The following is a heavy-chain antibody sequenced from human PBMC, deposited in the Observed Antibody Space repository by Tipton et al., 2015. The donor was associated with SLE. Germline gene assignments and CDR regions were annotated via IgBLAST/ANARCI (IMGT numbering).Heavy chain of an antibody. Sequence: QVQLVQSGPEVKKPGSSVKVSCKASGGTLSSYAFNWVRQAPGQGLEWMGGITPIFGTSHYAQKFQGRLTITTDESTSTAYMELSSLRSEDTAVYYCARLSNECVDDYSHIDVWGKGTPVTVSS. CDR3: ARLSNECVDDYSHIDV. CDR2: ITPIFGTS. V-gene: IGHV1-69*01. J-gene: IGHJ6*03. D-gene: IGHD3-3*01. CDR1: GGTLSSYA.